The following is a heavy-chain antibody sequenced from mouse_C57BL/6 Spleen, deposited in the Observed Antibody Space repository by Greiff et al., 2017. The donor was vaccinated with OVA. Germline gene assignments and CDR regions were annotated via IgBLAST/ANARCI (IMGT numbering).Heavy chain of an antibody. CDR1: GFTFSSYA. J-gene: IGHJ3*01. CDR3: TRDRGGQGWFAY. CDR2: ISSGGDYI. Sequence: EVQLVESGAGLVKPGGSLKLSCAASGFTFSSYAMSWVRQTPEKRLEWVAYISSGGDYIYYADTVKGRFTISRDNARNTLYLQMSSLKSEDTAMYYCTRDRGGQGWFAYWGQGTLVTVSA. V-gene: IGHV5-9-1*02. D-gene: IGHD3-3*01.